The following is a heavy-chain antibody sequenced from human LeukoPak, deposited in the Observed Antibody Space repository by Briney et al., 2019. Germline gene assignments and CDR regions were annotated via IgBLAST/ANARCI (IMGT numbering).Heavy chain of an antibody. CDR1: GDSITTNSYW. D-gene: IGHD1-26*01. CDR3: ARDRIVGAPGAYYYYMDV. V-gene: IGHV4-39*07. Sequence: SETLSLTCSISGDSITTNSYWWSWIRQPPGKGLEWIGSIYYSGSTYYNPSLKSRVTISLDTSKNQYSLKLTSVTAADTAVYYCARDRIVGAPGAYYYYMDVWGKGTTVTVSS. J-gene: IGHJ6*03. CDR2: IYYSGST.